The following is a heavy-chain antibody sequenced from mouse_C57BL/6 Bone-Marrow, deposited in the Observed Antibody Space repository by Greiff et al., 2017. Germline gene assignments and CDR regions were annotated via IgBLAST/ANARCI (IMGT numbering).Heavy chain of an antibody. Sequence: EVKLQQSGPELVKPGASVKISCKASGYTFTDYYMNWVKQSHGKSLEWIGDINPNNGGTSYNQKFKGKATLTVDKSSSTAYMELRSLTSEDSAVYYCAKQEAYSNYFDYWGQGTTLTVSS. V-gene: IGHV1-26*01. J-gene: IGHJ2*01. CDR1: GYTFTDYY. CDR2: INPNNGGT. CDR3: AKQEAYSNYFDY. D-gene: IGHD2-5*01.